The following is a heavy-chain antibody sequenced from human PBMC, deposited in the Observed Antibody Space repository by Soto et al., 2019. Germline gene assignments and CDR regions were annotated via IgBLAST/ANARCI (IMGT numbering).Heavy chain of an antibody. CDR1: GGTFSSYA. D-gene: IGHD3-22*01. CDR2: IITIFGTA. Sequence: QVQLVQSGAEVKKPGSSVKVSCKASGGTFSSYAISWVRQAPGQGLEWMGGIITIFGTANYAQKFQGRVKINADESTSSAYMELSSLRSEDTAVYYCARDYYDSSGSHFDYWGQGTLVTVSS. V-gene: IGHV1-69*01. CDR3: ARDYYDSSGSHFDY. J-gene: IGHJ4*02.